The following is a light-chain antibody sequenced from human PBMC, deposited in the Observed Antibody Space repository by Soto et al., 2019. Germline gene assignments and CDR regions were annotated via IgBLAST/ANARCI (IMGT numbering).Light chain of an antibody. CDR2: GAS. V-gene: IGKV3-15*01. Sequence: EIVMTQSPGTLSVSPGERATLSCRASQSVGSNLAWYQQKPGQAPRLLIYGASTRATGIPARFSGSGSETEFTLTISSLQSEDFAVYYCQQFYNWPRTFGQGTKVDIK. CDR1: QSVGSN. CDR3: QQFYNWPRT. J-gene: IGKJ1*01.